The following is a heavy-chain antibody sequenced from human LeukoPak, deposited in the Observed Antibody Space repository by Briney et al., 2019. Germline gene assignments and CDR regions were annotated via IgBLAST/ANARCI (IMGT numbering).Heavy chain of an antibody. D-gene: IGHD1-26*01. V-gene: IGHV1-69*13. CDR3: ARVPGSYLWFDP. J-gene: IGHJ5*02. CDR2: IIPIFGTA. CDR1: GGTFSSYA. Sequence: SVKASCKASGGTFSSYAISWVRQAPGQGLEWMGGIIPIFGTANYAQKFQGRVTITADESTSTAYMELSSLRSEDTAVYYCARVPGSYLWFDPWGQGTLVTVSS.